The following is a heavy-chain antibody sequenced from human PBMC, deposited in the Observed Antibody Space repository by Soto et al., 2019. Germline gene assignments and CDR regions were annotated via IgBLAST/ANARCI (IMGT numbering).Heavy chain of an antibody. CDR1: GGSISTYY. D-gene: IGHD1-26*01. Sequence: SETLSLTCTVSGGSISTYYWTWIRQPPGKGLEWIGYVHYSGTTNYNPSLKSRVTMSVDTSKNQFSLKLRSVTAADTAVYYCARRYGGNFDDWGQGTLVIVSS. J-gene: IGHJ4*02. CDR2: VHYSGTT. CDR3: ARRYGGNFDD. V-gene: IGHV4-59*01.